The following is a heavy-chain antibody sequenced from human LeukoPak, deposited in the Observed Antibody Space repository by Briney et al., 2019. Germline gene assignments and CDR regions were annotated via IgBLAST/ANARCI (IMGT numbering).Heavy chain of an antibody. CDR1: GYTFTGYY. V-gene: IGHV1-2*02. J-gene: IGHJ2*01. D-gene: IGHD1-26*01. CDR3: ARKTPFRTFLYSGSYHWYFDL. Sequence: ASVKVSCKASGYTFTGYYMHWVRQAPGQGLEWMGWINPYSGGTNFAQNFQGRVTMTRDKSTSTVFMELSRLRYEDTAVDYCARKTPFRTFLYSGSYHWYFDLWGRGTLVTVSS. CDR2: INPYSGGT.